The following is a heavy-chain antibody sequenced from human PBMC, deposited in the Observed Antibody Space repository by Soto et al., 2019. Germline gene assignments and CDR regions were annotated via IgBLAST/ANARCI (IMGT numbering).Heavy chain of an antibody. CDR3: ARTTQQYYYGSGSYYNTDY. CDR2: IDWDDDK. V-gene: IGHV2-70*11. D-gene: IGHD3-10*01. J-gene: IGHJ4*02. CDR1: GFSLSTSGMC. Sequence: SGPTLVNPTQTLTLTCTFSGFSLSTSGMCVSWIRQPPGKALEWLARIDWDDDKYYNTSLRTRLTISKDTSKNQVVLTMTNMDPVDTATYYCARTTQQYYYGSGSYYNTDYWGQGTLVTVSS.